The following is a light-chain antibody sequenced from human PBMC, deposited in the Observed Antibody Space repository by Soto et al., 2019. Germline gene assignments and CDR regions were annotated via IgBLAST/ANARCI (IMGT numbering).Light chain of an antibody. CDR3: QQYNNGAPWT. V-gene: IGKV3-15*01. J-gene: IGKJ1*01. CDR2: GAS. CDR1: QSVSSN. Sequence: EIVMTQSPATLSVSPGERATLSCRASQSVSSNLAWYQQKPGQAPRLLIYGASTRATGIRARFSGSGSGTELTLTVRSLQYEDVAVFYCQQYNNGAPWTFGQGTNVEI.